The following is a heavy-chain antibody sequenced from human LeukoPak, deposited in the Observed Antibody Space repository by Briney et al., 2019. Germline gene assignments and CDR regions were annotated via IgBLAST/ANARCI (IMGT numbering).Heavy chain of an antibody. CDR1: GGSISSSSYY. CDR3: ARGTLEMATTYFDY. Sequence: SETLPLTCTVSGGSISSSSYYWGWIRQPPGTGLEWIGYIYHSGSTKYNPSLKSRVTISVNTSKNQFSLKLSSVTAADTAVYYCARGTLEMATTYFDYWGQGTLVTVSS. V-gene: IGHV4-61*05. J-gene: IGHJ4*02. D-gene: IGHD5-24*01. CDR2: IYHSGST.